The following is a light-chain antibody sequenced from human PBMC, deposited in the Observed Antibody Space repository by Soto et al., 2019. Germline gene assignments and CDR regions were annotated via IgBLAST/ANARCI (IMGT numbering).Light chain of an antibody. CDR2: KTS. V-gene: IGKV1-5*03. CDR3: HQYNSYWT. CDR1: QSIGSW. Sequence: DTQMPQSPSTLSASVGDRVTITCRASQSIGSWLAWYQQKPGKAPKLLIYKTSILENGVPSRFSGSGSGTEFTLSISSLQPDDFATYYCHQYNSYWTFGQGTKVDI. J-gene: IGKJ1*01.